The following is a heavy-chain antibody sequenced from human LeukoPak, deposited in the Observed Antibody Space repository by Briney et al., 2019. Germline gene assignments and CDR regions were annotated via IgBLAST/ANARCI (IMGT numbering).Heavy chain of an antibody. V-gene: IGHV1-2*02. J-gene: IGHJ6*02. Sequence: ASLKVSCKASGYTFTGYYMHWVRQAPGQGLEWRGWINPNSGGTNYAQKFQGRVTMTRDTSISTAYMELSRLRSDDTAVYYCARVVTITYGMDVWGQGTMVTVSS. D-gene: IGHD3-3*01. CDR3: ARVVTITYGMDV. CDR1: GYTFTGYY. CDR2: INPNSGGT.